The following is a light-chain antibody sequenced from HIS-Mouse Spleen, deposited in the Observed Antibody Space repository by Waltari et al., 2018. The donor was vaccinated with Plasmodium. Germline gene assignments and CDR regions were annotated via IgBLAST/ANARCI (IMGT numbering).Light chain of an antibody. V-gene: IGKV3-15*01. CDR3: QQYNNWSFT. CDR2: GAS. CDR1: QSVRSN. Sequence: EIVMTQSPAPLSVSPGERATLSCRASQSVRSNLAWYQQNTGQAPRLLIYGASTRATGIPSMFSGRGSGTEFTLTISSLHSEDFAVYYCQQYNNWSFTFGPGTKVDIK. J-gene: IGKJ3*01.